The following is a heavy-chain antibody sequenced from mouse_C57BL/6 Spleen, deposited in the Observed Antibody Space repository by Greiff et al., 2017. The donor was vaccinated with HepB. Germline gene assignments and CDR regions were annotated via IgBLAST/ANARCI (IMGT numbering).Heavy chain of an antibody. D-gene: IGHD1-1*01. CDR2: IYPGDGDT. V-gene: IGHV1-80*01. J-gene: IGHJ2*01. CDR1: GYAFSRYW. Sequence: VQLQQSGAELVKPGASVKISCKASGYAFSRYWMNWVKQRPGKGLERIGQIYPGDGDTNSNGKFKGKATLTADKSTRTAYMQLSSLTSEHSAVHFCARDRYGSRGYFDYWGQGTTLTVAS. CDR3: ARDRYGSRGYFDY.